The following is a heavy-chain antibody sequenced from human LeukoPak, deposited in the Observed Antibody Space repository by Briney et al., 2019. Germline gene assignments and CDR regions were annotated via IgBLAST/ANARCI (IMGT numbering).Heavy chain of an antibody. CDR1: GGSISSYY. J-gene: IGHJ5*02. CDR3: ARGRSDIVVVPAAVVWFDP. CDR2: IYYSGST. Sequence: SETLSLTCTVSGGSISSYYWSWIRQPPGKGLEWIGYIYYSGSTNYNPSLKSRVTISVDTSKNQFSLKLSSVTAADTAVYYCARGRSDIVVVPAAVVWFDPWGQGTLVTVSS. V-gene: IGHV4-59*01. D-gene: IGHD2-2*01.